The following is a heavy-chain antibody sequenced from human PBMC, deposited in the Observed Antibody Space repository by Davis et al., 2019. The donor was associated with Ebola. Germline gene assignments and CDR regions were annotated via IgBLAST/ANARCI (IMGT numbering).Heavy chain of an antibody. CDR2: INTRGDAR. Sequence: GESLKISCAGSGITFNGYALSWVRQTPGKGLEWIAHINTRGDARVYADSVRGRFTISRDDAANSLSLQMDSLKHEDTAVYYCVRDYLFAFDSWGQGTPVTVSS. D-gene: IGHD3-10*02. CDR3: VRDYLFAFDS. V-gene: IGHV3-48*02. CDR1: GITFNGYA. J-gene: IGHJ4*02.